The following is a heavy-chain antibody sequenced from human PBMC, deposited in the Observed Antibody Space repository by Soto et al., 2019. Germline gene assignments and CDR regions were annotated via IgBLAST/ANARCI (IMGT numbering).Heavy chain of an antibody. Sequence: GASVKVSCKVSGYTLTELSMHWVRQAPGKGLEWMGGFDPEDGETIYAQKFQGRVTMTEDTSTDTAYMELSSLRSEDTAVYYCAIMRHDYGDYSLTGSGVFFYYWGQGTLVTVSS. CDR3: AIMRHDYGDYSLTGSGVFFYY. CDR1: GYTLTELS. D-gene: IGHD4-17*01. J-gene: IGHJ4*02. CDR2: FDPEDGET. V-gene: IGHV1-24*01.